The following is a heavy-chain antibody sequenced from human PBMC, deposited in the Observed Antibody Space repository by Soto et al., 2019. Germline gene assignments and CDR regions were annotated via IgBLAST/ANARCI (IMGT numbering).Heavy chain of an antibody. CDR2: VSGSGGST. J-gene: IGHJ5*02. CDR3: AKSRGSPGSWFDP. CDR1: GFTFSSYA. V-gene: IGHV3-23*01. Sequence: GGSLRLSCAASGFTFSSYAMSWVRQAPGKGLEWVSTVSGSGGSTYYADSVKGRFTISRDNSKSMLYLQMNSLRAEDTAIYYCAKSRGSPGSWFDPWGQGTLVTVSS. D-gene: IGHD1-26*01.